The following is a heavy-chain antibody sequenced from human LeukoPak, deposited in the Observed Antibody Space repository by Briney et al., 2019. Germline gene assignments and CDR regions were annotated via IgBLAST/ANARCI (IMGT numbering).Heavy chain of an antibody. CDR2: IYTDGSNT. CDR3: ARDLRYDFWSGYYMDV. D-gene: IGHD3-3*01. CDR1: GFTFSSYW. J-gene: IGHJ6*03. Sequence: GGSLRLSCAASGFTFSSYWMPWVRHVSGKGLVGVSRIYTDGSNTSHADSVRGRFTISRDNAKNSLYLQMNSLRAEDTAVYYCARDLRYDFWSGYYMDVWGKGTTVTVSS. V-gene: IGHV3-74*01.